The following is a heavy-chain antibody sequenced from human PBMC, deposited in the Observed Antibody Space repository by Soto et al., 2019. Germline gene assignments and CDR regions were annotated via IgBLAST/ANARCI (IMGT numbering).Heavy chain of an antibody. CDR1: GFPFSSYV. D-gene: IGHD4-4*01. CDR2: ISGGGSNT. Sequence: QLESGGGLVQRGGSLRLSCAASGFPFSSYVMSWVRQAPGKGLEWVSGISGGGSNTFYADSVKGRFTISRDNSKNTLLLQMNSLGAEDTAVYYCAKDSNKYSSSLRGRYFDYWGQGIGVTVSS. CDR3: AKDSNKYSSSLRGRYFDY. J-gene: IGHJ4*02. V-gene: IGHV3-23*01.